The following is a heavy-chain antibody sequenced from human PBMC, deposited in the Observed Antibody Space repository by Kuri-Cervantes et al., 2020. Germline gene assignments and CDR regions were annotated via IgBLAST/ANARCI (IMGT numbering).Heavy chain of an antibody. D-gene: IGHD2-15*01. Sequence: GGSLRLSCAASGFTFSSYAMHWVRQAPGKGLEWVAVISYDGSNKYYADSVKGRFTISRDNSKNTLYLQMNSLRAEDTAVYYCARDQWSSVLTLCDYWGQGTTVTVSS. V-gene: IGHV3-30-3*01. J-gene: IGHJ4*03. CDR3: ARDQWSSVLTLCDY. CDR2: ISYDGSNK. CDR1: GFTFSSYA.